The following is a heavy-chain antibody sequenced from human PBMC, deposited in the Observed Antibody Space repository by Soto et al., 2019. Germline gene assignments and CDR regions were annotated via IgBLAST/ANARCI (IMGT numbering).Heavy chain of an antibody. J-gene: IGHJ4*02. CDR2: ISASGENT. V-gene: IGHV3-23*01. CDR3: GNSPGSVSAPEASGY. D-gene: IGHD3-3*01. Sequence: EAQVLESGGGLAQPGGSLRLSCATSGFTFIGYAMSWVRQTPGKGLEWVSGISASGENTYYADSVEGRFIITRDNSKNSRFLHMNSPRADDTAGYFCGNSPGSVSAPEASGYWGRGTLVIVSS. CDR1: GFTFIGYA.